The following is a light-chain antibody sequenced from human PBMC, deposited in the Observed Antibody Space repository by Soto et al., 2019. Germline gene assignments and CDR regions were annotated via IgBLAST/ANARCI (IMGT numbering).Light chain of an antibody. CDR2: GAS. V-gene: IGKV3-15*01. CDR1: QSVDSA. CDR3: QQYRYWPPT. Sequence: EIVMTQSPATLSVSPGERATLSCRASQSVDSALAWYQQKPGQVPRLLIYGASTGATGIPAGFSGSGSGTEFTLTISSLQSEDFAVYYCQQYRYWPPTLGQGTKVDIK. J-gene: IGKJ1*01.